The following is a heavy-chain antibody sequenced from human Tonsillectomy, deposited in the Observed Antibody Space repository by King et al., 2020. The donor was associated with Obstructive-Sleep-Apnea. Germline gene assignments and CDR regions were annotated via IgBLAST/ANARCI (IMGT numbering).Heavy chain of an antibody. Sequence: VQLQQWGAGLLKPSETLSLTCAVFGVSFSDYYWSWFRQPPGRGLEWIGEINHSGSTNYNPSLKSRVTISGDTSKNQFSLEFTSVTAADTAVYYCGSGSGAAAVNWFDPWGQGTLVTVSS. D-gene: IGHD6-13*01. CDR3: GSGSGAAAVNWFDP. V-gene: IGHV4-34*01. J-gene: IGHJ5*02. CDR2: INHSGST. CDR1: GVSFSDYY.